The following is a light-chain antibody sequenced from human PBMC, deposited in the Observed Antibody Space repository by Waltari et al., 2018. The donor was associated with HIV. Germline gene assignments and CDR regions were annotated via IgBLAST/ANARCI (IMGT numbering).Light chain of an antibody. V-gene: IGLV1-51*01. J-gene: IGLJ3*02. CDR3: GTWDSSLSVWV. CDR2: AMS. CDR1: SSNIGNNY. Sequence: QSVLTQPPSVSAAPGQKVTISCSGSSSNIGNNYVSWYQQFPGAAPKLLIYAMSKRPAGIPDRFSGSKSGTSATLGITGLKTGDEADYYCGTWDSSLSVWVFGGGTKLTVL.